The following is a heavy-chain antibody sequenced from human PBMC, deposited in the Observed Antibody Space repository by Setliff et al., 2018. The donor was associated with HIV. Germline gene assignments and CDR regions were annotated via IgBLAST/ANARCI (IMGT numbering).Heavy chain of an antibody. CDR3: TRPPRTRSAIDPFHI. Sequence: ASVKVSCKASGYTFTGNSDYYLHWVRQAPGQGPEWMGWINPYSGGTLYAQKFHGRVTMTRDTSVNTAYMELSSLRSDDSALYYCTRPPRTRSAIDPFHIWGQGTLVTVSS. V-gene: IGHV1-2*02. J-gene: IGHJ3*02. CDR1: GYTFTGNSDYY. D-gene: IGHD6-25*01. CDR2: INPYSGGT.